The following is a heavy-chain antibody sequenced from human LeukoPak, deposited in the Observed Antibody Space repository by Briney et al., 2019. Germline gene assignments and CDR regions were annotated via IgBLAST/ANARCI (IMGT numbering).Heavy chain of an antibody. Sequence: GGSLRLSCAASGFTFSDYNMRWIRQAPGKGLEWVSSISRSGSTKYYADSVKGRFTISRDNAQNSLFLQMTRLTAEDTAVYYCARVLRYCSGGNCYSGGLGYMDVWGKGTTVTVSS. J-gene: IGHJ6*03. CDR3: ARVLRYCSGGNCYSGGLGYMDV. V-gene: IGHV3-11*01. CDR2: ISRSGSTK. D-gene: IGHD2-15*01. CDR1: GFTFSDYN.